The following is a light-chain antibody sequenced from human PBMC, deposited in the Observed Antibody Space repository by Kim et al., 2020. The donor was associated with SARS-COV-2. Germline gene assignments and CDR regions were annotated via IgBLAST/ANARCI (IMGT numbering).Light chain of an antibody. CDR2: KSS. V-gene: IGKV1-5*03. J-gene: IGKJ1*01. CDR3: QHYNRYSPWT. CDR1: QNIRTW. Sequence: SLRDRVTITCRASQNIRTWLAWYQQKPGKAPNLLIYKSSTLESGVPSRFSGSGSGTEFTLTISSLQPDDFAAYYCQHYNRYSPWTFGQGTKVDIK.